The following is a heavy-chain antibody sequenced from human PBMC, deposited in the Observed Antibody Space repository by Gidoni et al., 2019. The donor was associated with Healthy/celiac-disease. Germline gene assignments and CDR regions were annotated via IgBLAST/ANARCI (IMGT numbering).Heavy chain of an antibody. V-gene: IGHV1-46*01. D-gene: IGHD3-22*01. CDR2: INPSGGST. Sequence: QVQLVQAGAEVKKPGASVKVSCKASGYTFTSYYMHWVRQAPGQGLEWMGIINPSGGSTSYAQKFQGRVTMTRDTSTSTVYMELSSLRSEDTAVYYCARVPWYYDSSGIGDAFDIWGQGTMVTVSS. CDR3: ARVPWYYDSSGIGDAFDI. J-gene: IGHJ3*02. CDR1: GYTFTSYY.